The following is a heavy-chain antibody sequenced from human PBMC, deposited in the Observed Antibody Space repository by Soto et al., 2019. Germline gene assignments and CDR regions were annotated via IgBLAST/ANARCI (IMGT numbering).Heavy chain of an antibody. V-gene: IGHV3-23*01. CDR2: ISGSGGST. D-gene: IGHD6-13*01. CDR1: GFTFSSYA. Sequence: EVQLLESGGGLVQPGGSLRLSCAASGFTFSSYAMNWVRQAPGKGLEWVSVISGSGGSTYYADSVKGRFTISRDNSRNTLYRQMISLRAEDTAVYYCARRSSSWYFDYWGQGTLVTVSS. J-gene: IGHJ4*02. CDR3: ARRSSSWYFDY.